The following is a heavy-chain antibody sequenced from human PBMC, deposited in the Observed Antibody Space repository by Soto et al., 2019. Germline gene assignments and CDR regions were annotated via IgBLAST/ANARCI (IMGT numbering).Heavy chain of an antibody. D-gene: IGHD4-17*01. CDR3: ARDTVLTGMFDF. CDR1: GGSIGSYH. V-gene: IGHV4-59*01. CDR2: VYYTGTT. J-gene: IGHJ4*02. Sequence: SETLSLTCTVSGGSIGSYHWSWVRQPPGKGLEWIASVYYTGTTNYNPSLGSRVTISIDAPGNRFSMEITSVTAADTAIYYCARDTVLTGMFDFWGQGTLVTVS.